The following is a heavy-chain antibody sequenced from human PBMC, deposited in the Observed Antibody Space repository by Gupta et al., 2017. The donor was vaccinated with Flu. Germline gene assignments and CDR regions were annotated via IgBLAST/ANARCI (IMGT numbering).Heavy chain of an antibody. J-gene: IGHJ4*02. V-gene: IGHV3-48*03. CDR1: GFTFTTHE. Sequence: EVQLGESGGGLVQPGGSLRIACAISGFTFTTHEISWVRQAPGRGLEWIAFISQRGATYYTYPVRGRFSISRDTANNALYLQMSSLRDEDTAIYYCARGHWDKWGQGTPVTVSS. CDR2: ISQRGAT. CDR3: ARGHWDK. D-gene: IGHD1-26*01.